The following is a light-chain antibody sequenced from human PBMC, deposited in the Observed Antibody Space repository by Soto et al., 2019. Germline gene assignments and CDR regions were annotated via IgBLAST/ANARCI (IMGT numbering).Light chain of an antibody. CDR2: WAS. CDR1: QSVLYSSNNKNY. V-gene: IGKV4-1*01. J-gene: IGKJ4*01. Sequence: DIVMTQSPDSLAVSLGERATINYKSSQSVLYSSNNKNYLAWYQQKPGQPPKLLIYWASTRESGVPDRFSGSGSGTDFTLTISSLQAEDVAGYYCQQYYSTPTFGGGTKVEIK. CDR3: QQYYSTPT.